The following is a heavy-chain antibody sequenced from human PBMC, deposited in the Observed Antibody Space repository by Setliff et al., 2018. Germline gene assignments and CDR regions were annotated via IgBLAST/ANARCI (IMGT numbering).Heavy chain of an antibody. D-gene: IGHD3-22*01. CDR2: IITIFGTA. CDR1: GGAFSSYA. CDR3: ARDGDNYYDSSGYYLNHAFDI. J-gene: IGHJ3*02. V-gene: IGHV1-69*13. Sequence: SVRVSCEASGGAFSSYAISWVRQAPGQGLEWMGGIITIFGTANYAQKFQGRVTITADESTSTAYMELSSLRSEYTAVYYCARDGDNYYDSSGYYLNHAFDIWGQGTMVTVSS.